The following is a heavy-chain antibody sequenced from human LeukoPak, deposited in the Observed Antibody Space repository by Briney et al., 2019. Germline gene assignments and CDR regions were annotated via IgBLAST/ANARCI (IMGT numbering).Heavy chain of an antibody. D-gene: IGHD3-10*01. CDR1: GYTFTSYD. CDR2: MNPNSGNT. CDR3: ARGAYYGPQGWFDP. Sequence: ASVKVSCKASGYTFTSYDINWVRQATGQGLEWMGWMNPNSGNTGYAQKFQGRVTMTRDTSTSTVYMELSSLRSEDTAVYYCARGAYYGPQGWFDPWGQGTLVTVSS. V-gene: IGHV1-8*02. J-gene: IGHJ5*02.